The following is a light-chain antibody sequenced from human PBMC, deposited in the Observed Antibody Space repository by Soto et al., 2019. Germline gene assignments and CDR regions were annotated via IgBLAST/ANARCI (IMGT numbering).Light chain of an antibody. V-gene: IGLV1-44*01. CDR1: SSNIGSNT. CDR2: NNN. J-gene: IGLJ1*01. Sequence: QSALTQPPSASGTPGQRVTISCSGSSSNIGSNTVNWYQQLPGTAPKLLIYNNNQRPSGVPDRFSGSKSGTSASLAISGLQSVDEADYYCAAWDDSLNGLVFGTGTKLTVL. CDR3: AAWDDSLNGLV.